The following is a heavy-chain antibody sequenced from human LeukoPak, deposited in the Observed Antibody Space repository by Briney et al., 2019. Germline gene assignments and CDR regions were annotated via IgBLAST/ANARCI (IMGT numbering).Heavy chain of an antibody. CDR1: GFSFSSYA. V-gene: IGHV3-23*01. CDR2: ISGTGGRT. CDR3: ARDCLIEGGWDGFDI. D-gene: IGHD3-16*01. Sequence: PGGSLRLSCAASGFSFSSYAMGWVRQAPGKGLEWVSSISGTGGRTCYADSVKGRFTISRDNSRNTLSLQMNSLRAEDTALYYCARDCLIEGGWDGFDIWGQGTMVTVSS. J-gene: IGHJ3*02.